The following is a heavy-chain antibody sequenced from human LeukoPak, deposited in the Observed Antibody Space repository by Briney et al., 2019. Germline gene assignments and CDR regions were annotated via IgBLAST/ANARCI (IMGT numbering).Heavy chain of an antibody. J-gene: IGHJ6*03. D-gene: IGHD3-10*01. Sequence: PSETLSLTCAGYGWSFSGYYWSWIRQPPGKGLEWIGEINHSGSTNYNPSLKSRVTISVDTSKNQFSLKLSSVTAADTAVYYWAGGQRGRRGYYFYIDVWGKGTTVTVSS. V-gene: IGHV4-34*01. CDR1: GWSFSGYY. CDR3: AGGQRGRRGYYFYIDV. CDR2: INHSGST.